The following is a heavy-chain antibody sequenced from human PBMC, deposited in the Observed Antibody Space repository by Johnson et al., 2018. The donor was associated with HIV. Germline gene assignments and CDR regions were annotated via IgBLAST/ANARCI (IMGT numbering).Heavy chain of an antibody. J-gene: IGHJ3*01. CDR2: ISWNSGTI. V-gene: IGHV3-9*01. D-gene: IGHD1-26*01. Sequence: EVQLVESGGGLVQPGRSLRLSCAASGFTFDDYAMHWVRQVPGKGLEWISGISWNSGTIGYADSVKGRFTISRDNAKNSLYLQMNSLRPDDTALYYCAKDPPGSWGQGTMVTVSS. CDR1: GFTFDDYA. CDR3: AKDPPGS.